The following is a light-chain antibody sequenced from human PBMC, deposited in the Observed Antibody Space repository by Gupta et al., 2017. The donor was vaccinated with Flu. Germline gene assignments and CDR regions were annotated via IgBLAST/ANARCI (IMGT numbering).Light chain of an antibody. Sequence: SYEVTQPPSVSVSPGQTASITCSGDRLGEKFVCWYQRKPGQSPVLVIYQDKRRPSGIPERFSGSRSGNTATLTISGTQPMDEADYYCQAWDTHSTVFGPGTKVTVL. CDR3: QAWDTHSTV. CDR1: RLGEKF. CDR2: QDK. V-gene: IGLV3-1*01. J-gene: IGLJ1*01.